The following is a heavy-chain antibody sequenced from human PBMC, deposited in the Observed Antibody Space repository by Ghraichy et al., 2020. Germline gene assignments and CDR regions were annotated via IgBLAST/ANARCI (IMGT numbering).Heavy chain of an antibody. V-gene: IGHV3-7*03. CDR3: TTYGDGAFDI. Sequence: LSLTCAASGFTFSTYWMSWVRQPPGKGLEWVVTINQDGSEKYYLDSLKGRFTISRDNAKSSLHLQMRSLRVDDTAVYYCTTYGDGAFDIWGQGTMVTVSP. D-gene: IGHD4-17*01. CDR2: INQDGSEK. J-gene: IGHJ3*02. CDR1: GFTFSTYW.